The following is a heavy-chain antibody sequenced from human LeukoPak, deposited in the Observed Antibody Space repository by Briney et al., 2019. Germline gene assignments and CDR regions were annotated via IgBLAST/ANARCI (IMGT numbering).Heavy chain of an antibody. J-gene: IGHJ4*02. CDR2: INSDGSTT. CDR3: ARGSAVTGVH. Sequence: GGSLRLSCADSGFTFSSYWMHWVRQAPGKGLVWISRINSDGSTTNYADSVKGRFTISRDNAKNTLYLQMNSLRAEDTAMYYCARGSAVTGVHWGQGTLVTVSS. V-gene: IGHV3-74*01. CDR1: GFTFSSYW. D-gene: IGHD1-14*01.